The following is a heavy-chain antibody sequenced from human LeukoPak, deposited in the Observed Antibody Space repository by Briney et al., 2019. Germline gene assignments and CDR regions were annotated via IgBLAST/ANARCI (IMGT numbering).Heavy chain of an antibody. CDR2: IYSSGST. J-gene: IGHJ4*02. D-gene: IGHD6-19*01. CDR1: GGSITSYF. CDR3: VRAGSGHSSGIFDS. Sequence: SETLSLTCTVSGGSITSYFWTWIRQPAGKGLQYIGRIYSSGSTNYNPALKSRVTMSVDTSKNQFSLKLNSVTAADTAIYYCVRAGSGHSSGIFDSWGQGTLVTVSS. V-gene: IGHV4-4*07.